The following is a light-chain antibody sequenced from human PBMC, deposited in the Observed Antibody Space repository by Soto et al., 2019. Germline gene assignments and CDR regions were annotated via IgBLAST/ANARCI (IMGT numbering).Light chain of an antibody. CDR3: SSYTTTSTQV. CDR1: SSDIGSFNY. J-gene: IGLJ1*01. V-gene: IGLV2-14*03. CDR2: GVS. Sequence: QSALTQPASVSGSPGQSITISCTGTSSDIGSFNYVSWYQHHPGTAPKLIIYGVSNRPSGVSNRFSGTKSGNTASLTISGLQAEDEADYYCSSYTTTSTQVFETGTKVTVL.